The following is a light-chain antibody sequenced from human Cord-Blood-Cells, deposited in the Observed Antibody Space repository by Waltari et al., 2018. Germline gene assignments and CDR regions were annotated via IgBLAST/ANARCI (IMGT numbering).Light chain of an antibody. Sequence: EIVLTQSPATLSFSPGDRATLPCRASQSVSSYLAWYQQKPGQAPRLLIYDASNRATGIPARFSGSGSGTDFTLTISSLEPEDFAVYYCQQRSNWPPFTFGPGTKVDIK. CDR2: DAS. J-gene: IGKJ3*01. CDR3: QQRSNWPPFT. V-gene: IGKV3-11*01. CDR1: QSVSSY.